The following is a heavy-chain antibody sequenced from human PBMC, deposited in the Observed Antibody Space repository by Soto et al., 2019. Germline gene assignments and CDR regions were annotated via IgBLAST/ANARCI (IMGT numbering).Heavy chain of an antibody. D-gene: IGHD3-10*01. J-gene: IGHJ4*02. CDR2: IRPDGSEQ. CDR1: GFSFSANW. Sequence: EVQLVESGGGLVQPGGSLSLSCAASGFSFSANWMSWVRQAPGKGLEWVANIRPDGSEQFYVDSVKGRFTISRDNTKNSLYLQMNSLRDEDTSVFYCATNQNYRFDSWGQGTLVTVSS. V-gene: IGHV3-7*01. CDR3: ATNQNYRFDS.